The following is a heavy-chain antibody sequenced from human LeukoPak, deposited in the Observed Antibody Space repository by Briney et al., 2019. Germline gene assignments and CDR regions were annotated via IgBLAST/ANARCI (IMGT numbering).Heavy chain of an antibody. Sequence: SETLSLTCTVSGGSISSGGYYWSWIRQHPGKGLEWIGYIYYSGSTYYNPSLKSRVTISVDTSKNQFSLKLSSVTAADTAVYYCARGRSDTYYYDSSGYEPFYFDYWGQGTLVTVSS. CDR1: GGSISSGGYY. V-gene: IGHV4-31*03. D-gene: IGHD3-22*01. CDR3: ARGRSDTYYYDSSGYEPFYFDY. CDR2: IYYSGST. J-gene: IGHJ4*02.